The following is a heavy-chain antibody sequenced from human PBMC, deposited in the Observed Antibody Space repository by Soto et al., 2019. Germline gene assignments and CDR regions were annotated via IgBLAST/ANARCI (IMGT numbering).Heavy chain of an antibody. CDR2: IWSDGSNK. CDR1: GFTFSSYG. CDR3: ARDDYGGRAGDY. V-gene: IGHV3-33*01. Sequence: QVQLVESGGGVVQPGRSLRLSCAASGFTFSSYGMHWVRQAPGQGLEWVAVIWSDGSNKYYADAVKGRFTISRDNSKNTRDQQMNSLGAEDTAGYDCARDDYGGRAGDYWGQGTLVTVSS. D-gene: IGHD4-17*01. J-gene: IGHJ4*02.